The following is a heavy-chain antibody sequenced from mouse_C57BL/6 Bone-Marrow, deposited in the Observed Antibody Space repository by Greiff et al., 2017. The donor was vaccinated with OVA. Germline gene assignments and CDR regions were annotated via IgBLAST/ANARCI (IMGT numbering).Heavy chain of an antibody. CDR2: ISYDGSN. Sequence: VQLKESGPGLVKPSQSLSLTCSVTGYSITSGYYWNWIRQFPGNKLEWMGYISYDGSNNYNPSLKNRISITRDTSKNQFFLKLNSVTTEDTATYYCARDYYGSSYDRYFDVWGTGTTVTVSS. D-gene: IGHD1-1*01. CDR3: ARDYYGSSYDRYFDV. V-gene: IGHV3-6*01. CDR1: GYSITSGYY. J-gene: IGHJ1*03.